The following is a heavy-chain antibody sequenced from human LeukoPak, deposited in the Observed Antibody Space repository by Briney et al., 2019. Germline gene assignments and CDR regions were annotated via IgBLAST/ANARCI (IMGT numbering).Heavy chain of an antibody. CDR2: IIPIFGTA. Sequence: SVKVSCKASGGTFSSYAISWVRQAPGQGLEWMGRIIPIFGTANYAQKFQGRVTITTDESTSTAYMELSSLRSEDTAVYYCARDQTRYYYDSSGYHNWFDPWGQGTLVTVSS. CDR3: ARDQTRYYYDSSGYHNWFDP. J-gene: IGHJ5*02. D-gene: IGHD3-22*01. V-gene: IGHV1-69*05. CDR1: GGTFSSYA.